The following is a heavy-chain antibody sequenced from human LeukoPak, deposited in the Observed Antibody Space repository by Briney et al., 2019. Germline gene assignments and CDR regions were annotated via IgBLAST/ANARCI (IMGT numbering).Heavy chain of an antibody. J-gene: IGHJ4*02. Sequence: ASVKVSCKASGYTFTSYYMHWVRQAPGQGLEWMGIINPSGGSTSYAQKFQGRVTMTRDTSISTAYMELSRLRSDDTAVYYCARLARQHDYSYWGQGTLVTVSS. CDR2: INPSGGST. CDR1: GYTFTSYY. D-gene: IGHD4-11*01. CDR3: ARLARQHDYSY. V-gene: IGHV1-46*01.